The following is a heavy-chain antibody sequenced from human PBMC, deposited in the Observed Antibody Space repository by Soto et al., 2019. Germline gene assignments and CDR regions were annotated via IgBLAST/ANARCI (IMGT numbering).Heavy chain of an antibody. D-gene: IGHD4-17*01. CDR3: ARGYYGDYTSGSFDY. Sequence: QVQLVQSGAEVKKPGASVKVSCKASGYTFTSFYMHWVRQAPGQGLEWMGIINPSGAGTTSAQKVRGRVTMTRDTSTSTVYMELSRLRSEDTAVYYCARGYYGDYTSGSFDYWGQGTLVTVSS. CDR2: INPSGAGT. CDR1: GYTFTSFY. J-gene: IGHJ4*02. V-gene: IGHV1-46*03.